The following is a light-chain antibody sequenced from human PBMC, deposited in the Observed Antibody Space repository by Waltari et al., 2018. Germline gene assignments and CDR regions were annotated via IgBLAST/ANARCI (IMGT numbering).Light chain of an antibody. CDR2: EVT. J-gene: IGLJ3*02. CDR3: CSYADSYTAV. V-gene: IGLV2-11*01. Sequence: QSALTQPRSVSGSPGQSVPISCPGTSSDVGGYYYVSWYQQHPGKAPKLMLYEVTKRPSGVPGRFSGSKSGNTASLTISGLQAEDEADYYCCSYADSYTAVFGGGTTLTVL. CDR1: SSDVGGYYY.